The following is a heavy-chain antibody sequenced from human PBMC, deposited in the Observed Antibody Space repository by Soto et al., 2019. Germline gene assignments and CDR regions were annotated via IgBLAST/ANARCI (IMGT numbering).Heavy chain of an antibody. CDR3: AKEGPGGGRHFYYGMDV. J-gene: IGHJ6*02. Sequence: GGSLRLSCAASGFVFSDYGMHWVRQAPGKGLEWVALITNDGNNEYYRESVKGRFSISRGRSTNTVDLPMNSLRPEDTGVYYCAKEGPGGGRHFYYGMDVWGQGTTVTVPS. V-gene: IGHV3-30*02. CDR1: GFVFSDYG. D-gene: IGHD1-26*01. CDR2: ITNDGNNE.